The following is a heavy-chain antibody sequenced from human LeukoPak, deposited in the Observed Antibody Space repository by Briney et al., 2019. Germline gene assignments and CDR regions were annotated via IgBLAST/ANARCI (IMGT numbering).Heavy chain of an antibody. V-gene: IGHV4-30-4*08. Sequence: SETLSLTCTVSGGSISSGDYYWSWIRQPPGKGLEWIGYIYYSGSTYYNPSLKSRVTISVDTSKNQFSLKLSSVTAADTAVYYCARVNYYYYYMDAWGKGKTVTASS. CDR2: IYYSGST. CDR1: GGSISSGDYY. J-gene: IGHJ6*03. CDR3: ARVNYYYYYMDA.